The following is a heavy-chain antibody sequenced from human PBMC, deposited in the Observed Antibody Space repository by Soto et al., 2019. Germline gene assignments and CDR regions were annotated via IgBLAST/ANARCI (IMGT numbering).Heavy chain of an antibody. V-gene: IGHV3-64*01. D-gene: IGHD6-6*01. J-gene: IGHJ6*03. CDR3: ARRARPDFYYMDV. CDR2: ISSNGVCT. CDR1: GFTLSGYA. Sequence: EVQLAESGGGLAQPGGSLRLSCAASGFTLSGYAMDWVRQAPGKGLEYVSGISSNGVCTYYANSVHGRFTISRDNSKNTVYLQMGSLRPEDMAVYYCARRARPDFYYMDVWGKGTTVTVSS.